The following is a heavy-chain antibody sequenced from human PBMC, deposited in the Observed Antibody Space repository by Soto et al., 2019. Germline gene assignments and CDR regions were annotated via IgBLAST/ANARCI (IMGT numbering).Heavy chain of an antibody. J-gene: IGHJ6*02. Sequence: LRLSCAASGFTFSSYSMNWVRQAPGKGLEWVSSISSSSSYIYYADSVKGRFTISRDNAKNSLYLQMNSLRAEDTAVYYCARDLREYSSSVYGMDVWGQGTTVTVSS. CDR3: ARDLREYSSSVYGMDV. V-gene: IGHV3-21*01. CDR2: ISSSSSYI. CDR1: GFTFSSYS. D-gene: IGHD6-6*01.